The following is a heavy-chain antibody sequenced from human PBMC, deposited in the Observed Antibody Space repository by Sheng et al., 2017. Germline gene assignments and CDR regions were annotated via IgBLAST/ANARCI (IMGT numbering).Heavy chain of an antibody. V-gene: IGHV3-66*01. CDR2: IYTGGST. CDR3: ARGLGLPFGVGNRFDS. CDR1: GFTISNNY. D-gene: IGHD3-16*01. J-gene: IGHJ5*01. Sequence: EVQLVESGGGLVQPGGSLRLSCAASGFTISNNYMTWVRQAPGKGLEWVAVIYTGGSTYYADSVKDRFSISRDTSKNTLNLQMNSLGAEDTAVYYCARGLGLPFGVGNRFDSWGQGTLVTVSS.